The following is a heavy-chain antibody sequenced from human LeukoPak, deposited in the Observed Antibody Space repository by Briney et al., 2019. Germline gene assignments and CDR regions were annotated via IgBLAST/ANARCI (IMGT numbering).Heavy chain of an antibody. V-gene: IGHV4-4*07. CDR3: SGGGNGSGRSYYYYYYMDV. J-gene: IGHJ6*03. CDR1: GGSISSYY. Sequence: SETLSLTCTVSGGSISSYYWSWIRQPAGKGLEWIGRIYTSGSTNYNPSLKSRVTMSVDTSKNQLFVMLSSVTAADEAVYYCSGGGNGSGRSYYYYYYMDVWGKGTTVTVSS. CDR2: IYTSGST. D-gene: IGHD3-10*01.